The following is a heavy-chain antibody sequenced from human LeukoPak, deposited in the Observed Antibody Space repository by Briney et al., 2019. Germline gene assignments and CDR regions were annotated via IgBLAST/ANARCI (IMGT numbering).Heavy chain of an antibody. V-gene: IGHV3-23*01. CDR3: AKRSSPGTYYFDY. CDR1: GFTFSSYG. D-gene: IGHD6-13*01. J-gene: IGHJ4*02. Sequence: GGSLRLSCAASGFTFSSYGMSWVRQAPGKGLEWVSVISISGSSTYYADSVKGRITISRDNSKNTLYLQINSLRAEDTAVYYCAKRSSPGTYYFDYWGQGTLVTVSS. CDR2: ISISGSST.